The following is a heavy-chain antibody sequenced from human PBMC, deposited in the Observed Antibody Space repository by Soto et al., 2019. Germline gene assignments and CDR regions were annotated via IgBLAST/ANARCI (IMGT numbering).Heavy chain of an antibody. Sequence: QVQLVESGGGLVKPGGSLRLSCAASGFTFSDYDMSLIRQAAGKGLEWVSYISSSSSYTNYADSVKGRFTISRDKSKNALYLQMNRLRAEATAVYYCARDHYGPGWFDAWGQGNLVTVSS. D-gene: IGHD3-10*01. CDR2: ISSSSSYT. CDR3: ARDHYGPGWFDA. V-gene: IGHV3-11*05. CDR1: GFTFSDYD. J-gene: IGHJ5*02.